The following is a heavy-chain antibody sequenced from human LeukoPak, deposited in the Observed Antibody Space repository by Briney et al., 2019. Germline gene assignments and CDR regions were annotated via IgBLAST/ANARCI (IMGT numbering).Heavy chain of an antibody. J-gene: IGHJ3*02. CDR2: IYTSGST. CDR3: ARRDRATDAFDI. V-gene: IGHV4-4*09. Sequence: SETLSLTCTVSGGSISSYYWSWIRQPPGKGLEWIGYIYTSGSTNYNPSLKSRVTISVDTSKNQFSLKLSSVTAADTAVYYCARRDRATDAFDIWGQGTMVTASS. CDR1: GGSISSYY. D-gene: IGHD3-22*01.